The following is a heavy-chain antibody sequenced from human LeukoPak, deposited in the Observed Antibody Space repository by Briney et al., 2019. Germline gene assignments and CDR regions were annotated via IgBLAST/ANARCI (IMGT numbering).Heavy chain of an antibody. Sequence: GGSLRLSCAGSGFTFSSYGMSWVRQAPGKGLEWVSYISNTGSVTYYADSVKGRFTISRDNSKNTLYLQMNSLRAEDTAVYYYARVADGYTTYYFDYWGQGTLVTVSS. CDR3: ARVADGYTTYYFDY. CDR2: ISNTGSVT. CDR1: GFTFSSYG. V-gene: IGHV3-48*01. D-gene: IGHD5-24*01. J-gene: IGHJ4*02.